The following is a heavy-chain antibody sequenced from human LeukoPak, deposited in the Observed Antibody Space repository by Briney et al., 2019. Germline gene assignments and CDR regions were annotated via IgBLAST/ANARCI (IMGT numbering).Heavy chain of an antibody. CDR3: AKEARGSSWTGFDY. CDR2: IGWNGGNT. D-gene: IGHD6-13*01. Sequence: GGSLRLSCVASGFTFSGYTMNWVRQAPGKGLEWVSLIGWNGGNTYYADSVKGRFTVSWDKSKNSLYLQMNSLRSEDTALYHCAKEARGSSWTGFDYWGQGALVTVAS. V-gene: IGHV3-43*01. J-gene: IGHJ4*02. CDR1: GFTFSGYT.